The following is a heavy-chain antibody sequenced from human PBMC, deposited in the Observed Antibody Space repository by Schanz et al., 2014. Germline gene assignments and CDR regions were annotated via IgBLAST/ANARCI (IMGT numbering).Heavy chain of an antibody. CDR3: AKDLGGDCGDGCFNWYFDL. CDR2: FDAHDGRA. Sequence: EVQLLESGGGLVQPGGSLRLSCEASGFSFGNYGMSWVRQAPGKGLEWVSGFDAHDGRAYYADSAKGRFTISRDNSKSTLYVEMNSLRVEDTAVYFCAKDLGGDCGDGCFNWYFDLWGRGTLITVSS. CDR1: GFSFGNYG. V-gene: IGHV3-23*01. D-gene: IGHD2-21*02. J-gene: IGHJ2*01.